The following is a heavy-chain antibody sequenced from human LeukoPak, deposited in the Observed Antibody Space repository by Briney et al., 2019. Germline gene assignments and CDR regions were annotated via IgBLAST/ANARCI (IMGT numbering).Heavy chain of an antibody. CDR2: IIPIFGTA. Sequence: WVKVSCKPSVGTFSGYVISWVRQAPEQGLGWVGGIIPIFGTANYAQKFQGRVTITADESTSTAYMELSSLRSEDTAVYYCAREPEYSSSSYFDYWGQGTLVTVSS. V-gene: IGHV1-69*01. CDR1: VGTFSGYV. J-gene: IGHJ4*02. D-gene: IGHD6-6*01. CDR3: AREPEYSSSSYFDY.